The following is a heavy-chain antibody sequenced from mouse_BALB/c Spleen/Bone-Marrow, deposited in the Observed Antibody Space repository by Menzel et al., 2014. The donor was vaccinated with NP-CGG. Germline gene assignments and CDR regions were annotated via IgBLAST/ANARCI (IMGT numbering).Heavy chain of an antibody. Sequence: QVQLQQSGAELVKPGASVKLSCKASGYSFTNYYMYRVKRRPGQGLEWIGEINPSNGGTNFNEKFKNKATLTVDKSSSTAYMQLSSLTSEDSAVYYCTRSNYGYWYFDAWGAGTTVTVSS. CDR3: TRSNYGYWYFDA. CDR2: INPSNGGT. CDR1: GYSFTNYY. D-gene: IGHD1-1*01. J-gene: IGHJ1*01. V-gene: IGHV1S81*02.